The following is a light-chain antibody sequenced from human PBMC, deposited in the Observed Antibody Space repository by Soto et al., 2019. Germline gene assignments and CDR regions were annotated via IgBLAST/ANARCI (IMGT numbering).Light chain of an antibody. CDR1: QSVSSY. CDR3: QQHGSSPWT. J-gene: IGKJ1*01. CDR2: GGS. Sequence: SVVTLSTATVSVTRGKRATLSWVASQSVSSYFSCYHQKPAQPPPLLIYGGSTSAAGTPARFSGSGSGTAFTPTISSLQPEDFAVYYCQQHGSSPWTFGQGTMVDIK. V-gene: IGKV3-11*01.